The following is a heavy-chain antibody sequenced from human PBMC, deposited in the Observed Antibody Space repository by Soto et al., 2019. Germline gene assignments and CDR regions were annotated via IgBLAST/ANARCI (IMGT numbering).Heavy chain of an antibody. Sequence: GGSLRLSCAASGFTFSSYAMHWVRQAPGKGLEWVAVISYDGSNKYYADSVKGRFTISRDNSKNTLYLQMNSLRAEDTAVYYCARVSYSGSYAQYYYYGMDVWGQGTTVTVSS. D-gene: IGHD1-26*01. CDR1: GFTFSSYA. J-gene: IGHJ6*02. CDR2: ISYDGSNK. CDR3: ARVSYSGSYAQYYYYGMDV. V-gene: IGHV3-30-3*01.